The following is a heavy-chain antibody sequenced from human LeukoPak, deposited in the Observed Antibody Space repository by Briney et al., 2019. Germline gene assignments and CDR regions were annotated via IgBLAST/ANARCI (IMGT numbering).Heavy chain of an antibody. CDR2: MNSDGSST. CDR3: ARLAVVVSDY. CDR1: GFTFSSYW. J-gene: IGHJ4*02. V-gene: IGHV3-74*01. Sequence: GGSLRLSCAASGFTFSSYWMHWVRHAAGKGLGWVSRMNSDGSSTIYADSGKGRFTRSREKAKKRVYLQMNSLRAEDTAVYYCARLAVVVSDYWGQGTLVTVSS. D-gene: IGHD2-15*01.